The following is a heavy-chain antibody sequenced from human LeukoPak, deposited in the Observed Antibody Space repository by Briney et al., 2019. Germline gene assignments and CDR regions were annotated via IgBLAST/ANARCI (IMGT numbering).Heavy chain of an antibody. CDR2: MYTSGST. D-gene: IGHD5-24*01. Sequence: SETLSLTCTVSGGSISSYYWSWIRQPAGKGLEWIGRMYTSGSTKYNPSLKRRVTMSVDMSKNQFSLKLSSVTAADTAVYYCARDEGATSFDYWGQGTLVTVSS. CDR3: ARDEGATSFDY. J-gene: IGHJ4*02. V-gene: IGHV4-4*07. CDR1: GGSISSYY.